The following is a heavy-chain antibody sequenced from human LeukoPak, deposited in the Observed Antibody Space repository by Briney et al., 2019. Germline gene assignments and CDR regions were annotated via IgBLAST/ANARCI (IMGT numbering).Heavy chain of an antibody. V-gene: IGHV1-2*06. D-gene: IGHD3-22*01. CDR2: INPNSGGT. CDR3: ARDQGSGLYNY. J-gene: IGHJ4*02. Sequence: GASVKVSCKASGYTFTCYYMHWVGQAPGQGLEWMGRINPNSGGTNYAQKFQGRGTINRDTSISTAYMELSRLRSDDTAVYYCARDQGSGLYNYWGQGTLVTVSS. CDR1: GYTFTCYY.